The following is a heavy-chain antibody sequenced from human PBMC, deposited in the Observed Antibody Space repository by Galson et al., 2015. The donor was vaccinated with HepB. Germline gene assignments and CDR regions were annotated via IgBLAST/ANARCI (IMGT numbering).Heavy chain of an antibody. CDR1: GFTFNNYK. Sequence: SLRLSCAASGFTFNNYKMNWVRQAPGKGLEWVSSISTSATYIYYTDSVKGRFTISRDDAKNSLFLQMSSLRAEDTALYYCTRDFAYWGHGTMVTVSS. J-gene: IGHJ3*01. D-gene: IGHD2-21*01. CDR2: ISTSATYI. CDR3: TRDFAY. V-gene: IGHV3-21*01.